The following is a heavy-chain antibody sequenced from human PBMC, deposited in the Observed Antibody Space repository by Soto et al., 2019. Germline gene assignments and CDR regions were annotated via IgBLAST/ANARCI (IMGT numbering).Heavy chain of an antibody. CDR2: INHSGST. J-gene: IGHJ3*02. V-gene: IGHV4-34*01. D-gene: IGHD2-2*01. CDR3: ARVFLGYCSSTSCPNALDI. Sequence: SETLSLACAVYGGSFSGYSWSWIRQPPGKGLEWIGEINHSGSTNYNPSLKSRVTISVDTSKNQFSLKLSSVTAADTTVYYCARVFLGYCSSTSCPNALDIWGLGTMFTVSS. CDR1: GGSFSGYS.